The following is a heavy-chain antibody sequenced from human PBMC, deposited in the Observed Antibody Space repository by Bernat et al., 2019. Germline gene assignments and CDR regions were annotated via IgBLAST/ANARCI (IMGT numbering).Heavy chain of an antibody. CDR3: ARAKVGSIITDY. D-gene: IGHD3-10*01. Sequence: QVQLQESGPGLVKPSQTLSPTCTVSGGSISSGDYYWNWIRQPPGKGLEWIGYIYFRGSTYYNPSLKSRLTISVDTSKNQFSLKLGSVTAADTAVYYCARAKVGSIITDYWGQGTLVTVSS. J-gene: IGHJ4*02. CDR2: IYFRGST. CDR1: GGSISSGDYY. V-gene: IGHV4-30-4*01.